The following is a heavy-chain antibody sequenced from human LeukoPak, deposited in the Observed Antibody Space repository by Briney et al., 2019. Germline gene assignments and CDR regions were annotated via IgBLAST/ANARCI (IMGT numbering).Heavy chain of an antibody. J-gene: IGHJ4*02. D-gene: IGHD6-13*01. CDR3: ARSLTGYSSNYHFDS. Sequence: SETLSLTCTVSGGSISSNYWSWIRHPPGEGLEWIGYVYYSWSTNYNPSLKSRVTISVDTYNNQFSLQLSSVTAEDTAVYYCARSLTGYSSNYHFDSWGQGTLVTVSS. V-gene: IGHV4-59*01. CDR2: VYYSWST. CDR1: GGSISSNY.